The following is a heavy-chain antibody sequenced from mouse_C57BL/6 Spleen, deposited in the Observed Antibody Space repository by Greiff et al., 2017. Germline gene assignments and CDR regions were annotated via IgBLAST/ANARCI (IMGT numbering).Heavy chain of an antibody. V-gene: IGHV1-59*01. CDR1: GYTFTSYW. J-gene: IGHJ2*01. D-gene: IGHD3-2*02. Sequence: VQLQQPGAELVRPGTSVKLSCKASGYTFTSYWMHWVKQRPGQGLEWIGVIDPSDSYTNYHQKFKGKATLTVDTSSSTAYMQLSSLTSEDSAVYYCARGTAQPFDYWGQGTTLTVSS. CDR3: ARGTAQPFDY. CDR2: IDPSDSYT.